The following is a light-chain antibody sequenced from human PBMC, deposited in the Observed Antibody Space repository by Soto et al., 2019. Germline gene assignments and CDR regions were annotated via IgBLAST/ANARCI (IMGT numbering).Light chain of an antibody. CDR2: SSK. Sequence: QSVLTQPPSASGTPGQRVTIPCSGTHSNIGRNSVNWYLQLPGTAPRLLLFSSKQRPLGVPDRFSGSRSGTSASLAITGLRSEDDAYYYCAAWDDSLNGRVFGGGTKLTVL. V-gene: IGLV1-44*01. CDR1: HSNIGRNS. J-gene: IGLJ3*02. CDR3: AAWDDSLNGRV.